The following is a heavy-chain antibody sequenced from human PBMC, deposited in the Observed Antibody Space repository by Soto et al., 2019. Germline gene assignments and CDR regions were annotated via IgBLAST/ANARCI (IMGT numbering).Heavy chain of an antibody. CDR1: GFTFSSYG. CDR3: VKSTDGGDFIFYYYYGMDV. D-gene: IGHD2-21*02. J-gene: IGHJ6*02. CDR2: ISYDGSNK. Sequence: GGSLRLSCAASGFTFSSYGMHWVRQAPGKGLEWVAVISYDGSNKYYADSVKGRFTISRDNSKNTLYLQMNSLRAEDTAVYYCVKSTDGGDFIFYYYYGMDVWGQGTTVTVSS. V-gene: IGHV3-30*18.